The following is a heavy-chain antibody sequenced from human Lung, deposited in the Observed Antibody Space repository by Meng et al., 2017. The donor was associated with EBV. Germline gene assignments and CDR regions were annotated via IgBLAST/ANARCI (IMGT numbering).Heavy chain of an antibody. Sequence: QVQLTGSGPGPVKPSQTLSLTCTVSGGSISSGGYYWSWIRQHPGKGLEWIGYIYYSGSTYYNPSLKSLVTISVDTSKNQFSLKLSSVTAADTAVYYCARVVAGRYNWFDPWGQGTLVTVSS. CDR2: IYYSGST. D-gene: IGHD6-6*01. CDR3: ARVVAGRYNWFDP. J-gene: IGHJ5*02. V-gene: IGHV4-31*01. CDR1: GGSISSGGYY.